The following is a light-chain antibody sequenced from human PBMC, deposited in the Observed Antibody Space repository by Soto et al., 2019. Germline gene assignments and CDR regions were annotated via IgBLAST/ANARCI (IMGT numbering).Light chain of an antibody. CDR1: RSDVGDYKY. Sequence: QSALTQPASVSGSPGQSITISCTGTRSDVGDYKYVSWYQQHPGKAPKAMIYEVSNRPSGVSNRFSGSKSSNTASLTISGLQAEDEADYYCSSYTSSSTLVFGPGTKVTVL. J-gene: IGLJ1*01. V-gene: IGLV2-14*01. CDR3: SSYTSSSTLV. CDR2: EVS.